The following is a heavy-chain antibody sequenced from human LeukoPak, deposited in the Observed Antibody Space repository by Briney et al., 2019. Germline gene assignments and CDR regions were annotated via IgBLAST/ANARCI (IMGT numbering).Heavy chain of an antibody. CDR1: GGSISSGGYF. CDR3: ARAPWPLDV. CDR2: IYYSGST. V-gene: IGHV4-31*03. D-gene: IGHD5-24*01. Sequence: SETLSLTCTVSGGSISSGGYFWSWIRRHPGKCLGGIGYIYYSGSTYYNPSLKSRVTISVDTSKNQFSLKLSSVTAADTAVYYCARAPWPLDVWGKGTTVTVSS. J-gene: IGHJ6*04.